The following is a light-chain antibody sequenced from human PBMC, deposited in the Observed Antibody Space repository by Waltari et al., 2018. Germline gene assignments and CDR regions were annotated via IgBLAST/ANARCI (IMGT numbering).Light chain of an antibody. CDR3: QQYYSYPQT. J-gene: IGKJ1*01. V-gene: IGKV1-8*01. Sequence: AIRMTQSPSSFSASTGDRVTITCRASQGISNYLAWYQQKPGKAPKLLIYAASTLQSGVPSRFSGSGSGTDFNLTISCLQSEDFATYYCQQYYSYPQTFGQGTKVEIK. CDR1: QGISNY. CDR2: AAS.